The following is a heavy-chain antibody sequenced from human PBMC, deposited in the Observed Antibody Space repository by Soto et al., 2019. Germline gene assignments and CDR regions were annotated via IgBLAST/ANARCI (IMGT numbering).Heavy chain of an antibody. J-gene: IGHJ5*02. V-gene: IGHV3-21*01. CDR3: AREGALKPISS. Sequence: GGSLRLSCVASGFTFSNYNMNWVRQAPGKGLEWVSHISGSGVYIHYADAVKGRFTISRDNAKSTAYLQMNSLRAEDTAVYYCAREGALKPISSWGQGALVTVSS. CDR1: GFTFSNYN. CDR2: ISGSGVYI.